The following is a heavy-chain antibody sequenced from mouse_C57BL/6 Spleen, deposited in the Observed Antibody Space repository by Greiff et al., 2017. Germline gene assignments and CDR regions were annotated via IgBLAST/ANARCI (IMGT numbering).Heavy chain of an antibody. V-gene: IGHV5-17*01. CDR1: GFTFSDYG. D-gene: IGHD1-1*01. Sequence: DVQLQESGGGLVKPGGSLKLSCAASGFTFSDYGMHWVRQAPEKGLEWVAYISSGSSTIYYADTVKGRFTNSRDNAKNTLFLQMTSLRSEDTAMYYCARRDGSGHFDYWGQGTTLTVSS. CDR3: ARRDGSGHFDY. CDR2: ISSGSSTI. J-gene: IGHJ2*01.